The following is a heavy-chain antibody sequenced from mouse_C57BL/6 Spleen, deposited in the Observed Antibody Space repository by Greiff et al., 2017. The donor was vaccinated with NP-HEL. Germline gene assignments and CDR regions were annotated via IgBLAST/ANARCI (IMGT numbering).Heavy chain of an antibody. Sequence: QVQLKQSGAELAKPGASVKLSCKASGYTFTSYWMHWVKQRPGQGLEWIGYINPSSGYTKYNQKFKDKATLTADKSSSTAYMQLSSLTYEDSAVYYCARGATTVVGYFDVWGTGTTVTVSS. V-gene: IGHV1-7*01. J-gene: IGHJ1*03. CDR1: GYTFTSYW. CDR3: ARGATTVVGYFDV. D-gene: IGHD1-1*01. CDR2: INPSSGYT.